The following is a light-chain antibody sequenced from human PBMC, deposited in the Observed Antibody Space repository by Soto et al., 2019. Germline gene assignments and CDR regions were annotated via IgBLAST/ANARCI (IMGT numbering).Light chain of an antibody. Sequence: DIQMTQSPSTLSASVGDRVTITCRASQSISSWLAWYQQKPGKAPKLLIYKASSLESGVPSRFSGSGSGTDFTLTISSLQSEDFAVYYCQQYEKWPPSITFGQGTRLEI. CDR2: KAS. V-gene: IGKV1-5*03. J-gene: IGKJ5*01. CDR1: QSISSW. CDR3: QQYEKWPPSIT.